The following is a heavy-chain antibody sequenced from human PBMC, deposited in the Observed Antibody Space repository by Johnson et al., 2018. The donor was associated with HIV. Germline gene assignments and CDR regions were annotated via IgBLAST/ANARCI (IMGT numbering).Heavy chain of an antibody. CDR2: ISYDGSNK. V-gene: IGHV3-30*04. J-gene: IGHJ3*02. CDR1: GFTFSSYA. CDR3: ARDSGVNYGWDAFDI. D-gene: IGHD4-17*01. Sequence: QVQLVESGGGVVQPGRSLRLSCAASGFTFSSYAMHWVRQAPGKGLEWVAVISYDGSNKYYADSVKGRFTISRDNSKNTLYLQMNSLRAEDTAVYYCARDSGVNYGWDAFDIWGQGTMVTVSS.